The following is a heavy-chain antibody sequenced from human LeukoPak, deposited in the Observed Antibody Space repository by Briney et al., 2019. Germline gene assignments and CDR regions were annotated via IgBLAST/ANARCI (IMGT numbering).Heavy chain of an antibody. J-gene: IGHJ4*02. Sequence: ASVKVSCKASGGTFSSYAISWVRQSPGQGPEWMGWINPNSGVTKFIQKFQGRVTMTGDTFINTAYMELSSLRSDDTAVYYCAKEGGDLYRHFDYWGQGTLLTVSS. CDR3: AKEGGDLYRHFDY. CDR2: INPNSGVT. CDR1: GGTFSSYA. D-gene: IGHD3-16*01. V-gene: IGHV1-2*02.